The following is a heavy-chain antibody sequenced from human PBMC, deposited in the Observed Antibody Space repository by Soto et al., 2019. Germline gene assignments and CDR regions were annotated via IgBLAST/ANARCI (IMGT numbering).Heavy chain of an antibody. Sequence: PSETLSLTCTVSGGSISSGDYYWSWIRQPPGKGLEWIGYIYYSGSTYYNPSLKSRVTISVDTSKNQFSLKLSSVTAADTAVYYCARSAVLIGDFDYWGQGTLVTVSS. CDR2: IYYSGST. D-gene: IGHD3-22*01. CDR1: GGSISSGDYY. J-gene: IGHJ4*02. CDR3: ARSAVLIGDFDY. V-gene: IGHV4-30-4*01.